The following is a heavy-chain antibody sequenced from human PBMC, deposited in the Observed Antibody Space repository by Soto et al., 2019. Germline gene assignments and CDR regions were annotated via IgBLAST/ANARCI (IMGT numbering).Heavy chain of an antibody. Sequence: QGQLVQSGAEVKKPGASVKVSCTASGNTFTNFGVTWVRQAPGQGLEWMGWISAYTDDPNYAQKFQGRVTMTIDTSTGTAYLDLRSLTSDDTAVYYWARVIPGAEAWFDPWGQGTLVTVSS. V-gene: IGHV1-18*01. D-gene: IGHD2-2*01. CDR2: ISAYTDDP. CDR1: GNTFTNFG. J-gene: IGHJ5*02. CDR3: ARVIPGAEAWFDP.